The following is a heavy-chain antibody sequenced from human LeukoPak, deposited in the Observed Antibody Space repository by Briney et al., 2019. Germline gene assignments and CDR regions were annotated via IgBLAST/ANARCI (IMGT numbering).Heavy chain of an antibody. CDR2: INHSGST. V-gene: IGHV4-34*01. J-gene: IGHJ4*02. Sequence: SETLSLTCAVYGGSFSGYYWSWIRQPPGKGLEWIGEINHSGSTSYKSSLKSRVTISVDTSKNQFSLKLSSVTAADTAVYYCARGHPRLDYWGQGTLVTVSS. CDR3: ARGHPRLDY. CDR1: GGSFSGYY.